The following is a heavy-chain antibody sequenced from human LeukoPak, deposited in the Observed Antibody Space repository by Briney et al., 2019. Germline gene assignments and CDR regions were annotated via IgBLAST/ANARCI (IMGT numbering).Heavy chain of an antibody. V-gene: IGHV4-59*08. J-gene: IGHJ5*02. CDR1: GGSMRSYY. CDR3: ARRRAEGGSNGHYNWFDP. D-gene: IGHD6-13*01. Sequence: SETLSLTCTVSGGSMRSYYWSWIRQPPGKGLELIGYVYYSGTANYNPSLESRVTILVDTSKNQFSLKLSSVTAADTAVYYCARRRAEGGSNGHYNWFDPWGQGILVTVSS. CDR2: VYYSGTA.